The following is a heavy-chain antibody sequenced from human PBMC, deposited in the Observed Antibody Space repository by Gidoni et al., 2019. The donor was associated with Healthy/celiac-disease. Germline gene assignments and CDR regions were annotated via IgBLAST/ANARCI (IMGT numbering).Heavy chain of an antibody. V-gene: IGHV3-15*01. D-gene: IGHD3-16*01. Sequence: EVQLVESGAGLVNPGGSLRLSCAASGFPFRNAWMSWVRQAPGKGMEWVGRIKSKTDGGTTDYAAPVKGRFTISRDDSKNTLYLQMNSLKTEDTAVYYCTTAGDILMSFDIWGQGTMVTVSS. J-gene: IGHJ3*02. CDR3: TTAGDILMSFDI. CDR2: IKSKTDGGTT. CDR1: GFPFRNAW.